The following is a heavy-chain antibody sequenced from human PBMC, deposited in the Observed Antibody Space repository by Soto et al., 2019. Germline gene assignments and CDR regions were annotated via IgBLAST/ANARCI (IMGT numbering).Heavy chain of an antibody. CDR2: MYYSGST. Sequence: SETLSLTCTVSGGSISSSSHYWGWIRQPPGKTLEWIGTMYYSGSTYYNPSLKSRLTVSIDTSKNQFSLKLTSVTATDTAVYYCARHVVEGFWSGYPFDYWGHGTLVTVSS. D-gene: IGHD3-3*01. V-gene: IGHV4-39*01. CDR3: ARHVVEGFWSGYPFDY. CDR1: GGSISSSSHY. J-gene: IGHJ4*01.